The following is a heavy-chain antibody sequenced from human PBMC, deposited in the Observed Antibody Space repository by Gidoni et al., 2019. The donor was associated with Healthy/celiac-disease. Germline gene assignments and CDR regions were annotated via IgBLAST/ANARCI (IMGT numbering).Heavy chain of an antibody. V-gene: IGHV2-26*01. D-gene: IGHD6-13*01. CDR1: GFSLSNARMG. J-gene: IGHJ1*01. CDR3: ALKYSSSWYVFFQH. Sequence: QVTLKESGPVLVTPTETPTLTCTGSGFSLSNARMGVSWIRQPPGKALEWLAHIFSNDEKSYSTSLKSRLTISKDTSKSQVVLTMTNMDPVDTATYYCALKYSSSWYVFFQHWGQGTLVTVSS. CDR2: IFSNDEK.